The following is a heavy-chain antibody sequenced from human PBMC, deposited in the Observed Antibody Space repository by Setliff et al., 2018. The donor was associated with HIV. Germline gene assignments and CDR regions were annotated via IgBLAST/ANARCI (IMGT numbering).Heavy chain of an antibody. CDR3: ARLSTSSGGTFDY. D-gene: IGHD6-6*01. J-gene: IGHJ4*02. CDR1: GGSISSASYY. V-gene: IGHV4-61*02. Sequence: PSETLSLTCTVSGGSISSASYYWSWIRQPAGKGLEWIGRIYTSGSTTYNLSLKSRVTISVDTSKNQFSLKLTSVTAADTAVYYCARLSTSSGGTFDYWGQGTLVTVSS. CDR2: IYTSGST.